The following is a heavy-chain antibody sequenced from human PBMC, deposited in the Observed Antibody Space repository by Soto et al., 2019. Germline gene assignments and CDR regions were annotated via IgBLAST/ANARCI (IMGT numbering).Heavy chain of an antibody. J-gene: IGHJ3*02. V-gene: IGHV1-46*01. CDR3: AIAPNNDTATGKTYFDI. CDR1: GYTFTSYY. CDR2: INPSGGST. Sequence: ASVKGLCKASGYTFTSYYMHWVRQAPGQGLEWMGIINPSGGSTSYAQKFQGRVTMTRDTSTSTVYMELSSLRSEDTAVYYCAIAPNNDTATGKTYFDIWGQGTMVTGSS. D-gene: IGHD3-9*01.